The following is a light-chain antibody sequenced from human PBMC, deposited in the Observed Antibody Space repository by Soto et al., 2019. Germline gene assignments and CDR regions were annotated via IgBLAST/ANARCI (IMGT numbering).Light chain of an antibody. V-gene: IGKV1-5*03. Sequence: DIQMAQSPSTLSASVGDKVTITCRASQSISSWLAWYQQKPGKAPKLLIYKASTLESGVPSNFSGSGSGTEFTLTISSLQSEDFAVYYCQQYHYWWTFGQGTKVDIK. CDR1: QSISSW. J-gene: IGKJ1*01. CDR3: QQYHYWWT. CDR2: KAS.